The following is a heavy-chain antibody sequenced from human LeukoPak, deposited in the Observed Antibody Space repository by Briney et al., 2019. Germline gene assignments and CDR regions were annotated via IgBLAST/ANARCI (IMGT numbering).Heavy chain of an antibody. D-gene: IGHD6-13*01. CDR1: GYTFTSYA. V-gene: IGHV1-18*01. J-gene: IGHJ4*02. Sequence: ASVKVSCKASGYTFTSYAISWVRQAPGQGLEWMGWISAYNGNTNYAQKLQGRVTMTTDTSTSTAYMELRSLRSDDTAVYYCARDRYSSSWFLRYYFDYWGQGTLVTVSS. CDR2: ISAYNGNT. CDR3: ARDRYSSSWFLRYYFDY.